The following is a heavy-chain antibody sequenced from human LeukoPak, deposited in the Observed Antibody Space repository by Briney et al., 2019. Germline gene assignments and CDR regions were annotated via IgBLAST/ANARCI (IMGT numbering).Heavy chain of an antibody. Sequence: ASVKVSCKASGYTFTSYAMNWVRQAPGQGLGWMGWINTNTGNPTYAQGFTGRFVFSLDTSVSTAYLQICSLKAEDTAVYYCARGCSGGSCYSRYYYGMDVWGKGTTVTVSS. CDR3: ARGCSGGSCYSRYYYGMDV. CDR2: INTNTGNP. V-gene: IGHV7-4-1*01. D-gene: IGHD2-15*01. CDR1: GYTFTSYA. J-gene: IGHJ6*04.